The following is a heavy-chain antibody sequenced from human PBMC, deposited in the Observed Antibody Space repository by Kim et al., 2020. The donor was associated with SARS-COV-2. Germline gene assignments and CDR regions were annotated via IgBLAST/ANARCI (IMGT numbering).Heavy chain of an antibody. J-gene: IGHJ6*03. CDR2: IYYSGST. Sequence: SETLSLTCTVSGGSISSYYWSWIRQPPGKGLEWIGYIYYSGSTNYNPSLKSRVTISVDTSKNQFSLKLSSVTAADTAVYYCARVTGRILGYYYYMDVWGKGTTVTVSS. V-gene: IGHV4-59*01. CDR1: GGSISSYY. D-gene: IGHD2-15*01. CDR3: ARVTGRILGYYYYMDV.